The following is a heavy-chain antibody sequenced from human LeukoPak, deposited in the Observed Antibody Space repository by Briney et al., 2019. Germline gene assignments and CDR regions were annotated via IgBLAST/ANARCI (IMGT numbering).Heavy chain of an antibody. CDR1: GFPFSASS. CDR3: ARDWVTHSSGRPGALDI. J-gene: IGHJ3*02. V-gene: IGHV3-21*01. D-gene: IGHD6-19*01. Sequence: GGSLRLSCIASGFPFSASSMSWVRQAPGKGLEWVSSISSSSTYIKFADSVKGRFTISRDNSKKSLYLQMNSLRAEDTALYYCARDWVTHSSGRPGALDIWGQGTMVTVSS. CDR2: ISSSSTYI.